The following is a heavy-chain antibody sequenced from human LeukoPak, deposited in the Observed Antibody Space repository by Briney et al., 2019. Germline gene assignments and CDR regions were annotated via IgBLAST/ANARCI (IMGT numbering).Heavy chain of an antibody. Sequence: ASVTVSFKSSVYTFTAHYLHWVRQAPGQGLAWMGWVNPNSGGTRYAPHFQGRVVMTSDTSISTAYMELERLTSDDTAVYFCAPNSGYSSGWFTGWGQGTLVIVSS. V-gene: IGHV1-2*02. CDR2: VNPNSGGT. J-gene: IGHJ4*02. CDR3: APNSGYSSGWFTG. D-gene: IGHD6-19*01. CDR1: VYTFTAHY.